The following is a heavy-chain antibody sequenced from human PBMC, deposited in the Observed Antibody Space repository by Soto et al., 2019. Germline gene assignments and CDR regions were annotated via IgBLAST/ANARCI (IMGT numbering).Heavy chain of an antibody. CDR1: GYTFTSYA. V-gene: IGHV1-3*01. J-gene: IGHJ6*03. D-gene: IGHD3-9*01. CDR3: ASGGDILTVSPPGGYYYYMDV. CDR2: INAGNGNT. Sequence: QVQLVQSGAEVKKPGASVKVSCKASGYTFTSYAMHWVRQAPGQRLEWMGWINAGNGNTKYSQKFQGRVTITRATSASTAYMELSSLRSEATAVYYCASGGDILTVSPPGGYYYYMDVWGKGTTVTVSS.